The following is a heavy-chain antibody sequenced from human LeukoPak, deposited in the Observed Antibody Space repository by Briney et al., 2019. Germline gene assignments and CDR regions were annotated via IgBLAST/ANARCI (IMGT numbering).Heavy chain of an antibody. V-gene: IGHV4-30-4*01. CDR3: AGGLGYSYGIDY. CDR2: MLYSGTT. CDR1: GGSISSGDHY. D-gene: IGHD5-18*01. J-gene: IGHJ4*02. Sequence: PSETLSLTCTVSGGSISSGDHYWSWIRQPPGKGLECIAYMLYSGTTYYNPSLKSRIAISIDTSKNQFSLTLTSVTAADTAVYYCAGGLGYSYGIDYWGQGTLVTVSS.